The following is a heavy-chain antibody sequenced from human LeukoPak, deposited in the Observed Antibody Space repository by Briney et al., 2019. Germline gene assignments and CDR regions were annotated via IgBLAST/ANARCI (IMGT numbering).Heavy chain of an antibody. CDR3: ASRGTWGRYGY. CDR1: GGSFSGYY. V-gene: IGHV4-34*01. Sequence: AGTLSLTCAVYGGSFSGYYWSWIRQPPGKGLEWVGEINHNGSTNYNPSIKSRGTISVDTPKNQFSLKLSSVTAADTAVYYCASRGTWGRYGYWGQGTLVTVSS. J-gene: IGHJ4*02. D-gene: IGHD3-16*01. CDR2: INHNGST.